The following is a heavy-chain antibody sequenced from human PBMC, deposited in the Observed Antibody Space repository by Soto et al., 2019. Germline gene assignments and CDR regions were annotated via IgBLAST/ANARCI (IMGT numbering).Heavy chain of an antibody. Sequence: QVQLVESGGGVVQPGWSLRLSCAASGFTFSSYGMYWVRQAPGKGLEWVAVISYDGSSKYYADSVKGRLTISRDNSENTLYLQMNSLRAEDTAVYYCAKGSIVGATKDWFDPWGQGTLVTVSS. CDR1: GFTFSSYG. J-gene: IGHJ5*02. V-gene: IGHV3-30*18. D-gene: IGHD1-26*01. CDR2: ISYDGSSK. CDR3: AKGSIVGATKDWFDP.